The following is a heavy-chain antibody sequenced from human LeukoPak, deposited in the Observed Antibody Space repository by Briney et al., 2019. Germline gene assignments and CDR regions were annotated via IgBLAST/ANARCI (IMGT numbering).Heavy chain of an antibody. J-gene: IGHJ3*02. D-gene: IGHD6-13*01. Sequence: SETLSLTCAVYGGSFSGYYWSWIRQPPGKGLEWIGEINHSGSTSYNPSLKSRVTISVDTSKNQFSLKLSSVTAADTAVYYCARVRTYSSSWYAFDIWGQGTMVTVSS. CDR3: ARVRTYSSSWYAFDI. CDR1: GGSFSGYY. V-gene: IGHV4-34*01. CDR2: INHSGST.